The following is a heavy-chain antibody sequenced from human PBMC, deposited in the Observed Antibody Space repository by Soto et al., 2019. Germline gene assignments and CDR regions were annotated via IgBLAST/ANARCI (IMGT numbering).Heavy chain of an antibody. V-gene: IGHV1-69*13. CDR2: IIPIFGTA. Sequence: ASVKVSCKASGGAFSSYAISWVRQAPGQGLEWMGGIIPIFGTANYAQKFQGRVTITADESTSTAYMELSSLRSEDTAVYYCARTPTDFNVPRPTVTTXDYWGQGTLVTVS. CDR3: ARTPTDFNVPRPTVTTXDY. J-gene: IGHJ4*02. CDR1: GGAFSSYA. D-gene: IGHD4-17*01.